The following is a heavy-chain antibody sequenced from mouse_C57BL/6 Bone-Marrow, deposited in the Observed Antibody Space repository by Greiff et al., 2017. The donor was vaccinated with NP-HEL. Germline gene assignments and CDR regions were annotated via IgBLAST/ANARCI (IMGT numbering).Heavy chain of an antibody. CDR1: GFTFSDYY. J-gene: IGHJ1*03. Sequence: EVKLMESEGGLVQPGSSMKLSCTASGFTFSDYYMAWVRQVPEKGLEWVANINYDGSSTYYLDSLKSRFIISRDNAKNILYLQMSSLKSEDTATYYCARGGGMYDYDWYFDVWGTGTTVTVSS. D-gene: IGHD2-4*01. CDR3: ARGGGMYDYDWYFDV. V-gene: IGHV5-16*01. CDR2: INYDGSST.